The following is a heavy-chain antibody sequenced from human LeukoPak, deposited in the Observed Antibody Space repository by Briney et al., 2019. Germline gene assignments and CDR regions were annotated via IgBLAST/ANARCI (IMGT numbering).Heavy chain of an antibody. V-gene: IGHV3-21*04. CDR1: GFTFSSYS. J-gene: IGHJ4*02. CDR2: ISSSRSYK. CDR3: ERAAPSYYDILTPHPFDF. Sequence: GGSLRLSCAASGFTFSSYSTNWVRQAPGKGVEWVSSISSSRSYKYYADSVKGRFTISRDNAKNSPYLQMNSLRAEDTAVYYSERAAPSYYDILTPHPFDFWGQGTLVTVSS. D-gene: IGHD3-9*01.